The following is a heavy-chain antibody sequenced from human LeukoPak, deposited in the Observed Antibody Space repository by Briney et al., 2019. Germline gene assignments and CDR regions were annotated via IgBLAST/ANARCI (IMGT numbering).Heavy chain of an antibody. J-gene: IGHJ6*02. CDR2: IYYSGST. CDR1: SGLISSYY. V-gene: IGHV4-59*01. CDR3: ARVPVDTAAPLKDYYGMDV. Sequence: KSSETLSLTCTVSSGLISSYYWSWIRQPPGKALEWIRYIYYSGSTNYNPSLKSRVTISVDTSKNQFSLKLSSVTAADTAVYYCARVPVDTAAPLKDYYGMDVWGQGTTVTVSS. D-gene: IGHD5-18*01.